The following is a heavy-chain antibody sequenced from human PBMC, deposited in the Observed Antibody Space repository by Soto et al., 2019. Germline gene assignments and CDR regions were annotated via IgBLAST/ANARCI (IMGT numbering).Heavy chain of an antibody. Sequence: PGGSLRLSCAASGFTFSSYAMSWVRQAPGKGLEWVSAISGSGGSTYYADSVKGRFTISRDNSKNTLYLQMNGLRAEDTAVYYCAKDSQLELRWSVGPGNYYYYMDVWGKGTTVTVSS. CDR1: GFTFSSYA. CDR3: AKDSQLELRWSVGPGNYYYYMDV. CDR2: ISGSGGST. J-gene: IGHJ6*03. D-gene: IGHD1-7*01. V-gene: IGHV3-23*01.